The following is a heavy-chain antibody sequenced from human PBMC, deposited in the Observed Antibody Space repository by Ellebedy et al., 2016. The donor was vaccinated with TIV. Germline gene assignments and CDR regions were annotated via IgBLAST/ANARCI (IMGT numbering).Heavy chain of an antibody. CDR1: GGSISSSNW. CDR3: AVLYGSGSYNCTGFDP. J-gene: IGHJ5*02. D-gene: IGHD3-10*01. CDR2: IYHSGST. Sequence: MPSETLSLTCAVSGGSISSSNWWSWVRQPPGKGLEWIGEIYHSGSTNYNPSLKSRVTISVDKSKNQFSLKLSSVTAADTAVYYCAVLYGSGSYNCTGFDPWGQGTLVTVSS. V-gene: IGHV4-4*02.